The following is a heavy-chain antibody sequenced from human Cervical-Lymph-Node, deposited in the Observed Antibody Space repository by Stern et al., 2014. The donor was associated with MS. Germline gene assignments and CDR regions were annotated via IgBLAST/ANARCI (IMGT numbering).Heavy chain of an antibody. V-gene: IGHV1-46*01. D-gene: IGHD3-10*01. Sequence: VQLVESGAEVKEPGASVNVSCEASGYTFRSYFIHWVRQAPGQGLEWMGVINPSGGNTRYAQKFQGRVIMTRDTSTSTVYMDLSSLRSEDTAVFYCAREPNYRGSYYRDYYNFYGMDVWGQGTTVTVSS. CDR2: INPSGGNT. CDR1: GYTFRSYF. J-gene: IGHJ6*02. CDR3: AREPNYRGSYYRDYYNFYGMDV.